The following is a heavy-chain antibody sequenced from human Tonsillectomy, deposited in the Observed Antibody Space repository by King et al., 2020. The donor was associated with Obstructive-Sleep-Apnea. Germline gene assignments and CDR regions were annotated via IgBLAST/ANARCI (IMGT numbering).Heavy chain of an antibody. CDR2: ISYDASNK. J-gene: IGHJ4*02. CDR1: GFSFSSYP. Sequence: VQLVESGGGVVQPGRSLRLSCAASGFSFSSYPMHWVRQAPGKGLEWVAVISYDASNKYYADSVKGRFTISRDNFKKTLYLQINSLRPDDTAVFYCVRNDFDDYWGQGTLVTVSS. CDR3: VRNDFDDY. D-gene: IGHD3/OR15-3a*01. V-gene: IGHV3-30*04.